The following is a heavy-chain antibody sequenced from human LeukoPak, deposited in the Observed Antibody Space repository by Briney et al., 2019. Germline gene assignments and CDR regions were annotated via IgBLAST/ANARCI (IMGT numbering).Heavy chain of an antibody. CDR3: ARLYGSGSYSFMDV. CDR1: GGSISSYY. CDR2: IYYSGSI. V-gene: IGHV4-59*01. D-gene: IGHD3-10*01. Sequence: SETLSLTCTVSGGSISSYYWSWIRQPPGKGLEWIGYIYYSGSINYNPSLKSRVTISVDTSKNQFSLKLSSVTAADRAVYYCARLYGSGSYSFMDVWGKGTTVTVSS. J-gene: IGHJ6*04.